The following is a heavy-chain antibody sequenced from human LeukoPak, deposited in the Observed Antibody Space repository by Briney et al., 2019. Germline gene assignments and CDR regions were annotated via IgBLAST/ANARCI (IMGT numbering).Heavy chain of an antibody. Sequence: GGSLRLSCAASGFTFSSYGMSWVRQAPGKGLEWVSAISGSGGSTYYADSVKGRFTISRDNSKNTLYLQMNSLRAEDTAVYYCAKGSGSLLDYYYYYMDVWGKGTTVTIYS. V-gene: IGHV3-23*01. J-gene: IGHJ6*03. CDR3: AKGSGSLLDYYYYYMDV. D-gene: IGHD1-26*01. CDR2: ISGSGGST. CDR1: GFTFSSYG.